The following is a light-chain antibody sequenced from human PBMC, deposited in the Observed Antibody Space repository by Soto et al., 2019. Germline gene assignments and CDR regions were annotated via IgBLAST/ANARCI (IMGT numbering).Light chain of an antibody. CDR1: QSISNY. J-gene: IGKJ5*01. CDR3: QQRSNWLIT. CDR2: DAS. V-gene: IGKV3-11*01. Sequence: EIVLTQSPATLSLSPVETATLSCRASQSISNYLAWYQHKPGQAPRLLIFDASNRATGIPARFSGSGSGTDFTLTISGLEPEDFAIYYCQQRSNWLITFGQGTRLEIK.